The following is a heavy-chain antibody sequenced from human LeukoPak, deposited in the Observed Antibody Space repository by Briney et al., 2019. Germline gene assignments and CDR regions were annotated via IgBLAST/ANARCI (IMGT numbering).Heavy chain of an antibody. J-gene: IGHJ4*02. V-gene: IGHV1-69*06. CDR3: ARCSPGDSSNFYAVLQY. Sequence: ASVKVSCKASGGTFSSNAVSWVRLTHGQGLEWLGGIIPVFGTTTYAQKFQAKVTMTADKSTNTAYLEISSLTSDDTAVYYCARCSPGDSSNFYAVLQYWGQGTQVTVST. D-gene: IGHD3-22*01. CDR1: GGTFSSNA. CDR2: IIPVFGTT.